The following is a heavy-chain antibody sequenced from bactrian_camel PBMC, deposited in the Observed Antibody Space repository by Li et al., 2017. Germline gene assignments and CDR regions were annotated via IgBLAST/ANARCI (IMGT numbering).Heavy chain of an antibody. J-gene: IGHJ4*01. D-gene: IGHD6*01. V-gene: IGHV3S53*01. CDR2: ITGDGTT. CDR1: GFPFETTK. CDR3: AADGRMDGSCWFWD. Sequence: VQLVESGGGSVQAGETLALSCAASGFPFETTKTAWHRQVPGSECEMVATITGDGTTWYSSAVTGRFSISRDNAKKTMYLQMNSLKPEDTAVYHCAADGRMDGSCWFWDWGQGTQVTVS.